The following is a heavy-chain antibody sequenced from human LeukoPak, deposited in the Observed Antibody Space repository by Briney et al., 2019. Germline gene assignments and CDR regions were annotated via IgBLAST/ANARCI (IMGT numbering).Heavy chain of an antibody. CDR1: GYTFTSYD. D-gene: IGHD4-17*01. CDR2: MNPNSGNT. CDR3: ARRVTTVTPASFDN. V-gene: IGHV1-8*01. J-gene: IGHJ4*02. Sequence: ASVKVSCKASGYTFTSYDINWVRQATGQGLEWMGWMNPNSGNTGYAQKFQGRVTMTRNTSISTAYMELSSLRSEDTAKYYCARRVTTVTPASFDNWGQGTLVTVSS.